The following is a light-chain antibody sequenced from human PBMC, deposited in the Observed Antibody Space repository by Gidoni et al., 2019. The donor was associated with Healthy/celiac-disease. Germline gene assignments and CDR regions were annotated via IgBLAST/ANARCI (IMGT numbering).Light chain of an antibody. CDR3: QSYDYSLSGFVV. Sequence: QSVLTQPPSVSGAPGQRVTISCTGRRSNRGAEYDVQGYQQLVGTAPKLLIYGNRNRPSGVPDRFSGAKSGTSASLAITGLQAEDEADYYCQSYDYSLSGFVVFGGGTKLTVL. CDR1: RSNRGAEYD. CDR2: GNR. J-gene: IGLJ2*01. V-gene: IGLV1-40*01.